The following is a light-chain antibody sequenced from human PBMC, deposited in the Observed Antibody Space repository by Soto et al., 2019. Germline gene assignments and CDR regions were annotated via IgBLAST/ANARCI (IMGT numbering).Light chain of an antibody. V-gene: IGLV2-14*01. CDR1: RSAVGNYIF. CDR2: DIN. J-gene: IGLJ1*01. Sequence: QSALTQPASVSGSPGQSSTISCTGTRSAVGNYIFVSWYRQHPGKAPKLMIYDINNRPSGVSNRFSGSKSGNTASLTISGLQAEDEADYYCVSYTTSASYVFGTGTKLTVL. CDR3: VSYTTSASYV.